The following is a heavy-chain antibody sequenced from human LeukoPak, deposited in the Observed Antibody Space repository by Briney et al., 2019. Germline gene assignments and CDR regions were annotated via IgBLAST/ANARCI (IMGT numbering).Heavy chain of an antibody. V-gene: IGHV3-74*01. CDR3: ARTHYYDSSGYYYEWSFDI. CDR2: IKSDGTIT. CDR1: GFTFSSYW. J-gene: IGHJ3*02. D-gene: IGHD3-22*01. Sequence: PGGSLRLSCAASGFTFSSYWMHWVRQVPGKGLVWVSRIKSDGTITSYADSVKGRFTISRDNAKNTLYLQTNSLRAEDTAVYYCARTHYYDSSGYYYEWSFDIRGQGTMVTVSS.